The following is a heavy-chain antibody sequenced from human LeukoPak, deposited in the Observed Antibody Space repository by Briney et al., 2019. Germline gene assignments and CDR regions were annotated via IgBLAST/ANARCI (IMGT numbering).Heavy chain of an antibody. J-gene: IGHJ4*02. CDR3: ARFGGSGWSVRGFDY. CDR1: GYTFTSYD. V-gene: IGHV1-8*02. CDR2: MYPNSGNT. D-gene: IGHD6-19*01. Sequence: ASVKVSCKASGYTFTSYDINWVRQATGQGPEWMGWMYPNSGNTGYAQKLQGRVTMTTDTSTSTAYMELRSLRSDDTAVYYCARFGGSGWSVRGFDYWGQGTLVTVSS.